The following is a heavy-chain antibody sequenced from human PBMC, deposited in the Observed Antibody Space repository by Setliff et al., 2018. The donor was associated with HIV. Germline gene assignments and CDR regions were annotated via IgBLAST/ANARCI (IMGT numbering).Heavy chain of an antibody. CDR2: IHSSGST. CDR1: GGSVNDFY. D-gene: IGHD3-3*01. V-gene: IGHV4-4*09. CDR3: ARRGRFMGWFDP. J-gene: IGHJ5*02. Sequence: SETLSLTCTVSGGSVNDFYCNWIRQPPGKGPEWIGYIHSSGSTIYNPSLKSRITISLDTSKEQFSLELSSATAADTAVYYCARRGRFMGWFDPWGQGSLVTVSS.